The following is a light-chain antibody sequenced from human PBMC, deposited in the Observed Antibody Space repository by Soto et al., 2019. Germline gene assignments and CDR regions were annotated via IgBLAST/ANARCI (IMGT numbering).Light chain of an antibody. V-gene: IGLV7-46*01. CDR2: DTS. Sequence: QAVVTQEPSLTVSPGGTVTLTCGSSTGGVTSGHYPYWFQQKPGQAPRTLIYDTSNKHSWTPALFSGSLLGGKAALTLSGPQPEDEAEYYCLLSYSGARVRVFGTGTKVTV. CDR3: LLSYSGARVRV. J-gene: IGLJ1*01. CDR1: TGGVTSGHY.